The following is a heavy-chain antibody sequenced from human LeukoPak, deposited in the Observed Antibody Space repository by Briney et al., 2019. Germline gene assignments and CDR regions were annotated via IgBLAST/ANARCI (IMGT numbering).Heavy chain of an antibody. CDR1: GFTFSSDA. CDR2: ISGSSGST. CDR3: AKDPTPMIADIDY. Sequence: GVLRLSCAASGFTFSSDAMSWVREAPGKGLEWVSAISGSSGSTYYADSVKGRFTISRDNSKNTLYLQMNSLRAEDTAVYYCAKDPTPMIADIDYWGQGTLVTVSS. J-gene: IGHJ4*02. V-gene: IGHV3-23*01. D-gene: IGHD3-22*01.